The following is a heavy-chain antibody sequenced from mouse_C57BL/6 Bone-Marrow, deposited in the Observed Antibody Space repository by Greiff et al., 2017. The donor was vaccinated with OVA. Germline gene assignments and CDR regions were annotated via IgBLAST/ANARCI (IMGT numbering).Heavy chain of an antibody. CDR2: INPSSGYT. J-gene: IGHJ4*01. D-gene: IGHD2-1*01. V-gene: IGHV1-4*01. CDR3: YGNYNYAMDY. Sequence: VKVVESGAELARPGASVKMSCKASGYTFTSYTMHWVKQRPGQGLEWIGYINPSSGYTKYNQKFKDKATLTADKSSSTAYMQLSSLTSEDSAVCIYYGNYNYAMDYWGQGTSVTVSS. CDR1: GYTFTSYT.